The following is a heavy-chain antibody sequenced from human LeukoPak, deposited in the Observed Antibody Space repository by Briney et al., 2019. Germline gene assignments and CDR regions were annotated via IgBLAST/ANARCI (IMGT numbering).Heavy chain of an antibody. CDR1: GGSLSSGSYY. Sequence: SETLSLTCTVSGGSLSSGSYYWGWIRQPPGGGLEWIGSIYYSGSTYYNPSLKSRVIISVETSKNQFSLNLTSVTAADTAFYFCARHGVGYYYYGVDVGGQGTRVSVSS. J-gene: IGHJ6*02. CDR2: IYYSGST. V-gene: IGHV4-39*01. CDR3: ARHGVGYYYYGVDV.